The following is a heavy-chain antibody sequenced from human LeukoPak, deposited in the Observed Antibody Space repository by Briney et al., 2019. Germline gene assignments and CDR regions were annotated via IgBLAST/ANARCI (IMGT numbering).Heavy chain of an antibody. J-gene: IGHJ4*02. Sequence: GGSLRLSCAASGFTVSSNYMNWVRQAPGKGLEWVSVIYSGGSTYYADSVKGRFTISRDNSKNTLYLQMNSLRAEDTAVYYCARSGRYYDRYFDYWGQGTLVTVSS. CDR2: IYSGGST. D-gene: IGHD1-26*01. CDR3: ARSGRYYDRYFDY. CDR1: GFTVSSNY. V-gene: IGHV3-66*01.